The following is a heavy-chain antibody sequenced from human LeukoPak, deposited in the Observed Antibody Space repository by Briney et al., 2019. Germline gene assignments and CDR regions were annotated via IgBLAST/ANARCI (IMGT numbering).Heavy chain of an antibody. CDR3: ATDRNSSSWYDTPSPGYWFDP. Sequence: ASVKVSCMASGYTFTSYYMHWVRQAPGQGLEWVGIINPSGGNTNYAHNVQGRVTITRDMSTSTVYMELSSLRSEDTAVYYCATDRNSSSWYDTPSPGYWFDPWGQGTLVTVSS. CDR1: GYTFTSYY. D-gene: IGHD6-13*01. CDR2: INPSGGNT. V-gene: IGHV1-46*01. J-gene: IGHJ5*02.